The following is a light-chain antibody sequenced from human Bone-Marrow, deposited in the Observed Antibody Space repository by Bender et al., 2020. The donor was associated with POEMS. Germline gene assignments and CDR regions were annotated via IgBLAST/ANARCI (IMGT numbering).Light chain of an antibody. Sequence: QSALTQPASVSGSPGQSITISCTGTSNDIGHNNYVSWYQQHPGKAPRFMIYDVNKRPSGVPDRFSGSKSGNTASLTISGLQSEDEASYYCCSYAGTYSLVFGGGTQVTVL. V-gene: IGLV2-11*01. J-gene: IGLJ2*01. CDR1: SNDIGHNNY. CDR3: CSYAGTYSLV. CDR2: DVN.